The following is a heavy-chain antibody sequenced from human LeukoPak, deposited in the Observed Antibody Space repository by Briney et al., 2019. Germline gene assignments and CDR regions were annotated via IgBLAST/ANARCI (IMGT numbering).Heavy chain of an antibody. CDR1: GYTFTSYY. V-gene: IGHV1-46*01. Sequence: ASVKVSCEASGYTFTSYYMHWVRQAPGQGLEWMGIINPSAGSTSYAQTFQGRVTMTRDTSTSTVYLELSSLTSEDTAVYYCATGPTVTRLDYWGQGTLVTVSS. CDR2: INPSAGST. CDR3: ATGPTVTRLDY. J-gene: IGHJ4*02. D-gene: IGHD4-17*01.